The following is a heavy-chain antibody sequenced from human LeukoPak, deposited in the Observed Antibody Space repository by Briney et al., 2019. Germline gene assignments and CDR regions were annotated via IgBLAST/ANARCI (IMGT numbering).Heavy chain of an antibody. CDR2: ISGCCVTT. CDR1: GFTSIAYA. J-gene: IGHJ6*02. D-gene: IGHD3-16*01. V-gene: IGHV3-23*01. CDR3: ARNQQLGGHSYYYYGMDV. Sequence: GGSLRLSCVGSGFTSIAYALTWARQAPGKGLEWVSGISGCCVTTYYADSVKGRFTFSGDNSNNTLYLQMSSMRADDTAIYYCARNQQLGGHSYYYYGMDVWGQGTTVTVSS.